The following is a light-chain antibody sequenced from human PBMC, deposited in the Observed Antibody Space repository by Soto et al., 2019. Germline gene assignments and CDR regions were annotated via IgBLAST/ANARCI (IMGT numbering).Light chain of an antibody. Sequence: ELVMTQSPATLSVSPGERATLSCRASQFVSTNLAWYQQRPGQAPRLLIYGASTRAIGVPARFSGSGSGTEFTLTISSLQSEDFAVYYCQQYNDRPRTFGQGTKVHIK. J-gene: IGKJ1*01. V-gene: IGKV3-15*01. CDR2: GAS. CDR3: QQYNDRPRT. CDR1: QFVSTN.